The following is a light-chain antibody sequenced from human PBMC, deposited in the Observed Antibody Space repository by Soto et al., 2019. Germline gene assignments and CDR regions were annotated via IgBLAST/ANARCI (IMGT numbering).Light chain of an antibody. V-gene: IGLV2-11*01. CDR2: DVS. J-gene: IGLJ1*01. Sequence: QSALTQPRSVSGSPGQSVTISCTGTSSDVGGYNYVSWYQQHPGKAPKLMTFDVSKRPSGVPDRFSGSKSGSTASLTISGLQADDEADYYCCSYAGGFYVVGTGTKVTVL. CDR3: CSYAGGFYV. CDR1: SSDVGGYNY.